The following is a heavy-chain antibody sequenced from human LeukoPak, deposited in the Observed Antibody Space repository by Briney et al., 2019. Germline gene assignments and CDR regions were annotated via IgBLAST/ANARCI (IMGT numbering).Heavy chain of an antibody. CDR3: ARDSSSWSRRLYYLDY. CDR1: GYTFTGYY. CDR2: INPNSGGT. D-gene: IGHD6-13*01. J-gene: IGHJ4*02. V-gene: IGHV1-2*02. Sequence: ASVKVSCKASGYTFTGYYMHWVRQAPGQGLEWMGWINPNSGGTNYAQKFQGRVTMTRDTSISTAYMELSRLRSDDTAVYYCARDSSSWSRRLYYLDYWGQGTLVTVSS.